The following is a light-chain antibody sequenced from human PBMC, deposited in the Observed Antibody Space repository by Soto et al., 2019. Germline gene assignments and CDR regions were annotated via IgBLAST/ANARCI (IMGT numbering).Light chain of an antibody. CDR2: GNT. CDR3: QSYDDSLSVHYV. Sequence: PPVGSGGPGRWVPNHYPRNSSKNRSTYDVQWYQQLPGTAPKLLIHGNTDRPSGVPDRFSGSKSGTSASLAITGLQADDEADYYCQSYDDSLSVHYVFGTGTKVTVL. CDR1: SSKNRSTYD. V-gene: IGLV1-40*01. J-gene: IGLJ1*01.